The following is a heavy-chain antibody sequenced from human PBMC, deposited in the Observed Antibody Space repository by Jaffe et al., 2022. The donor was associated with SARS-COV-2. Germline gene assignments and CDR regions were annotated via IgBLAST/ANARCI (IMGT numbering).Heavy chain of an antibody. D-gene: IGHD2-21*02. J-gene: IGHJ3*02. CDR3: ARGSYCGGNCYSWGAFDI. Sequence: EVQLVESGGGLVQPGGSLRLSCAASGFTFTSFWMTWVRQAPGKGLEWVANINQVGREIYYVDSGKGRFTISRDNAKSSLYLQMNSLRVEDTAVYYCARGSYCGGNCYSWGAFDIWGQGTVVTVS. V-gene: IGHV3-7*01. CDR1: GFTFTSFW. CDR2: INQVGREI.